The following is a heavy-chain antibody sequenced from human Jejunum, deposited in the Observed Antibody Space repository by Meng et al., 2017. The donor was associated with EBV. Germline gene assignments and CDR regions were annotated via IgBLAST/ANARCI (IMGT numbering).Heavy chain of an antibody. J-gene: IGHJ4*02. CDR2: IYYSGST. D-gene: IGHD2-21*02. V-gene: IGHV4-4*02. Sequence: QVQLQVSGPGLVKPSGTFSLPCAVSGDSIASRNWWSWVRQSPERGLEWIGEIYYSGSTNYNPSLKSRVTILVDRSENHFSLHLSSVTAADTAFYYFVRGGDYCLVYWGQGTLVTVSS. CDR3: VRGGDYCLVY. CDR1: GDSIASRNW.